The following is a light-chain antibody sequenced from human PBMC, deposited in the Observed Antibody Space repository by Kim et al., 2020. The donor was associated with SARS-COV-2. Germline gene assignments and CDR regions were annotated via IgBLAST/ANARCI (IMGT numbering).Light chain of an antibody. J-gene: IGLJ3*02. CDR2: RIN. CDR1: RNGVGGRG. Sequence: HAATVTCTENRNGVGGRGADWLQLHQGHPPKLLSDRINLRPSGISARFSASRSGNTASLTITGLQAEDEADYYCSAWDSSLDAWVFGGGTKLTVL. CDR3: SAWDSSLDAWV. V-gene: IGLV10-54*04.